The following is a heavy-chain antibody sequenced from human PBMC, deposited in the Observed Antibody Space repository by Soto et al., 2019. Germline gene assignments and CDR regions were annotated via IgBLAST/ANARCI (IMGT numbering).Heavy chain of an antibody. CDR1: GFTFSNYW. Sequence: EVQLVESGGGLVQPGGSLRLSCAASGFTFSNYWMNWVRQAPGKGLEWVANINEDGSEKYYVDSAKGRFTISRDYAKNSLYLQMSSLRAEDTAVYYCARDLFDYWGQGSLVTVSS. CDR3: ARDLFDY. CDR2: INEDGSEK. V-gene: IGHV3-7*01. J-gene: IGHJ4*02.